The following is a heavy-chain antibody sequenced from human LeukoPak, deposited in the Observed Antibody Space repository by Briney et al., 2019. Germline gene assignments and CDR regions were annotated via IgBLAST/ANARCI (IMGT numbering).Heavy chain of an antibody. V-gene: IGHV1-18*01. J-gene: IGHJ6*03. D-gene: IGHD6-13*01. CDR1: GYTFTSNG. CDR2: ISTNNGDT. CDR3: ARGVAAAGPRYYYYYMDV. Sequence: ASVKVSCKASGYTFTSNGISWVRQAPGQGLEWMGWISTNNGDTKYGKKFQGRVTMTTDTSTSTAYMELRSLRSDDTAVYYCARGVAAAGPRYYYYYMDVWGKGTTVTVSS.